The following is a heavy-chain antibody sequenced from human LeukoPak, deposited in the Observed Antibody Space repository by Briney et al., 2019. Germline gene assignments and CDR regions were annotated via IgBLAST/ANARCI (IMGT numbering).Heavy chain of an antibody. CDR3: ARVSRAYGSGSYYDGLDI. V-gene: IGHV4-34*01. CDR2: INHSGRT. CDR1: GGSFSGYY. D-gene: IGHD3-10*01. Sequence: SETLSLTCAVYGGSFSGYYWSWIRQPPGKGLEWIGEINHSGRTNYNPSLKSRVTISVDTSKNQFSLKLSSVTAADTAVYYCARVSRAYGSGSYYDGLDIWGQGTMVTVSS. J-gene: IGHJ3*02.